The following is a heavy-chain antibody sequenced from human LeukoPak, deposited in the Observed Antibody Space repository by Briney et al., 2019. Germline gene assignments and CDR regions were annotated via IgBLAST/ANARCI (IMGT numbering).Heavy chain of an antibody. CDR1: GYTFSRYW. CDR3: ATDLGSSRPNF. Sequence: GGSLTLSCVGSGYTFSRYWMHWVRQAPGKGLVWVSRINEDGSTTDYADSVKGRFTISRDNAKNTPSLQMNSLRAEDTAVYYCATDLGSSRPNFWGQGILVTVSS. D-gene: IGHD6-13*01. CDR2: INEDGSTT. V-gene: IGHV3-74*01. J-gene: IGHJ4*02.